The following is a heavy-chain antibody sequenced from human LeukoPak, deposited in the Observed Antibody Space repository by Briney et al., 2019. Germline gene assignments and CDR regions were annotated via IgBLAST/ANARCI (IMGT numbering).Heavy chain of an antibody. V-gene: IGHV4-39*07. J-gene: IGHJ5*02. Sequence: SETLSLTCTVSGGSISSSSYYWGWIRRPPGKGLEWIGSIYYSGSTYYNPSLKSRVTISVDTSKNQFSLKLSSVTAADTAVYYCARFGLSWFDPWGQGTLVTVSS. CDR1: GGSISSSSYY. D-gene: IGHD3-10*01. CDR2: IYYSGST. CDR3: ARFGLSWFDP.